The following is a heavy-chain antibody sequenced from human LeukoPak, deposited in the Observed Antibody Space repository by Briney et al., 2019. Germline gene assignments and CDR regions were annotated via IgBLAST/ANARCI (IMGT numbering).Heavy chain of an antibody. Sequence: GGSLRLSCLASGFTFSTFLMHWVRQAPGKGLEWVSSISSSSSYIYYADSVKGRFTISRDNAKNSLYLQMNSLRAEDTAVYYCARDLNGEMATIRDGDYWGQGTLVTVSS. CDR1: GFTFSTFL. CDR2: ISSSSSYI. D-gene: IGHD5-24*01. J-gene: IGHJ4*02. V-gene: IGHV3-21*01. CDR3: ARDLNGEMATIRDGDY.